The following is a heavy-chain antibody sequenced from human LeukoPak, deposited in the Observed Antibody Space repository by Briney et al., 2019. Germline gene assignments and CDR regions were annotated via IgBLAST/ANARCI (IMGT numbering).Heavy chain of an antibody. CDR3: AKEVEEVLRYFDWLLARYMDV. V-gene: IGHV3-23*01. CDR1: GFTFSSYG. J-gene: IGHJ6*03. CDR2: ISGSGGST. D-gene: IGHD3-9*01. Sequence: GGSLRLSCAASGFTFSSYGMSWVRQAPGKGLEWVSAISGSGGSTYYADSVKGRFTISRDNSKNTLYLQMNSLRAEDTAVYYCAKEVEEVLRYFDWLLARYMDVWGKGTTVTISS.